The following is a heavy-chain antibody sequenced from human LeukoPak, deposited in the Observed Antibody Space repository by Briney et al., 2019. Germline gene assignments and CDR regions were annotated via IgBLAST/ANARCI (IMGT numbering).Heavy chain of an antibody. Sequence: GESLKISCKGSGYSFTSYWIGWVRQMPGKGLEWMGIIYPGDSDTRYSPSFQGQVTISADKSISTAYLQWSSLKASDTAMYYCARSERITIFGVVPDRGGGDWFDPWGQGTLVTVSS. CDR2: IYPGDSDT. J-gene: IGHJ5*02. D-gene: IGHD3-3*01. V-gene: IGHV5-51*01. CDR3: ARSERITIFGVVPDRGGGDWFDP. CDR1: GYSFTSYW.